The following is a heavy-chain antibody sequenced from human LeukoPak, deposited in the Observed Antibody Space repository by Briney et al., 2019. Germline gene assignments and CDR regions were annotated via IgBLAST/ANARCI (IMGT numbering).Heavy chain of an antibody. CDR3: ATNADDSSGYYPYYFDY. V-gene: IGHV3-23*01. CDR2: NSGSGGST. Sequence: GGSLRLSCAASGFTFSSYAMSWVRLAPGKGLEWVSANSGSGGSTYYADSVKGRFTISRDNSKNTLYLQMNSLRAEDTAVYYCATNADDSSGYYPYYFDYWGQGTLVTVSS. CDR1: GFTFSSYA. J-gene: IGHJ4*02. D-gene: IGHD3-22*01.